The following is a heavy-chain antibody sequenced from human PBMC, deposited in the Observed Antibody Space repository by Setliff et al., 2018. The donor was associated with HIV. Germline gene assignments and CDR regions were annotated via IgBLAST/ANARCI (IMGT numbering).Heavy chain of an antibody. V-gene: IGHV1-2*02. Sequence: ASVTVSCKASGYTFTGHYLHWVRQDPGQGPEWLGWVNPNSGDAIYAQNFQGRVTMTRDTSINAAYMELRGLRSDDPAVYYCARNFGLSPSGKYYYYYGMDIWGQGTTVTVSS. D-gene: IGHD3-10*01. CDR3: ARNFGLSPSGKYYYYYGMDI. CDR1: GYTFTGHY. CDR2: VNPNSGDA. J-gene: IGHJ6*02.